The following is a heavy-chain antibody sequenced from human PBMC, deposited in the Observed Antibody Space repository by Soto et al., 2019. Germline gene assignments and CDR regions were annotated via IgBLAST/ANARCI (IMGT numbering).Heavy chain of an antibody. CDR1: GFTLSDYE. D-gene: IGHD1-26*01. CDR2: ISTGSSTI. CDR3: ARVRAGAANGYYGMDV. V-gene: IGHV3-48*03. J-gene: IGHJ6*02. Sequence: GGSLRLSCRASGFTLSDYEMHWVRQAPGKGLEWVSYISTGSSTIYYADSVKGRFTISRDNAKNSLFLEMNSLRPEDTAVYYCARVRAGAANGYYGMDVWGQGTTVSVSS.